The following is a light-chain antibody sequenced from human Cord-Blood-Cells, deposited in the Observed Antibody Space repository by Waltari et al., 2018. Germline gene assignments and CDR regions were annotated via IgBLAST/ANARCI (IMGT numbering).Light chain of an antibody. CDR2: DVS. CDR1: SSDVGGYNY. V-gene: IGLV2-11*01. CDR3: CSYAGSYTFV. J-gene: IGLJ1*01. Sequence: QSALTQPRSVSGSPGQSVTISCTGTSSDVGGYNYASWYQQYPGKAPKLMIYDVSKRPSGVPDRFSGSKSGNTASLTISGLQAEDEADYYCCSYAGSYTFVFGTGTKVTVL.